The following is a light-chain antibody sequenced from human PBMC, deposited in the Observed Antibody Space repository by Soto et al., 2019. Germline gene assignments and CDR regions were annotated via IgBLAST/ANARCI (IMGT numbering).Light chain of an antibody. J-gene: IGKJ3*01. V-gene: IGKV3-11*01. CDR2: DAS. CDR3: QQRSNWPRT. Sequence: EIVLTQSPATLSLSPGERAILSCRASQSVGTYLAWYQQKPGQAPRLLIYDASNRATGIPARFGGSGSGTDFTLTITSLEPEDFAVYYCQQRSNWPRTFGPGTKVDIK. CDR1: QSVGTY.